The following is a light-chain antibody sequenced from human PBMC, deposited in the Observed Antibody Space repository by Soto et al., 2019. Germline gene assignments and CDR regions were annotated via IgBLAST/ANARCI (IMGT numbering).Light chain of an antibody. CDR3: QQYNNWPLT. CDR1: QSVSSN. V-gene: IGKV3D-15*01. J-gene: IGKJ5*01. Sequence: IVLTHSPATLSVSPGEIATLSCRASQSVSSNLAWYQQKPGQAPRLLISGASTRATGVPARFSGSGSGTEFTRTITSLQSEDFAVYCCQQYNNWPLTFGPGTRLEIK. CDR2: GAS.